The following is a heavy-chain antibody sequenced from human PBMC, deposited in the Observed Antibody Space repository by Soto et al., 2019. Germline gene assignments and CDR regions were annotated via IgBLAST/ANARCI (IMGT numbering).Heavy chain of an antibody. Sequence: GGSLRLSCAASGFTFSDYYMSWIRQAPGKGLEWVSYISSSGSTIYYADSVKGRFTISRDNAKNSLYLQMNSLRAEDTAVYYCARGASSEDILTGSEDYYYYYMDVWGKGTMVTVSS. V-gene: IGHV3-11*04. J-gene: IGHJ6*03. CDR2: ISSSGSTI. CDR1: GFTFSDYY. D-gene: IGHD3-9*01. CDR3: ARGASSEDILTGSEDYYYYYMDV.